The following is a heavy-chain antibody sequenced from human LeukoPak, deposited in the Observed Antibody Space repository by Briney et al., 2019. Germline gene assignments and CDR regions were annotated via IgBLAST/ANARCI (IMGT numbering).Heavy chain of an antibody. CDR2: IKQDGSEK. Sequence: GGSLRLSCTASGFTFSSYWMSWVRQAPGKGLEWVANIKQDGSEKYYVDSVKGRFTISRDNAKNSLYLQMNSLRAEDTAVYYCARVELWPYYYDSSGYYPLGYFDYWGQGTLVTVSS. D-gene: IGHD3-22*01. V-gene: IGHV3-7*01. CDR1: GFTFSSYW. J-gene: IGHJ4*02. CDR3: ARVELWPYYYDSSGYYPLGYFDY.